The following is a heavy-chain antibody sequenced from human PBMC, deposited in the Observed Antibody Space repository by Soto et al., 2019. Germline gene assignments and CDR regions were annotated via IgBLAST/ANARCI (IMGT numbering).Heavy chain of an antibody. Sequence: ASVKVSCKASGYTFTSYAMHWVRQAPGQRLEWMGWINAGNGNTKYSQKFQGRVTITRDTSASTAYMELSSLRSEDTAVYYCARSSPPDIVATIPTFWFDPWGQGTLVTVSS. D-gene: IGHD5-12*01. J-gene: IGHJ5*02. CDR1: GYTFTSYA. CDR2: INAGNGNT. V-gene: IGHV1-3*01. CDR3: ARSSPPDIVATIPTFWFDP.